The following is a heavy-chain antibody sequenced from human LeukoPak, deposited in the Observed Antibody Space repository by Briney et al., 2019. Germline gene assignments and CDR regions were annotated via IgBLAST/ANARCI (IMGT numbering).Heavy chain of an antibody. J-gene: IGHJ4*02. D-gene: IGHD3-22*01. CDR2: IYYSGST. Sequence: AETLSLTCTVSGGSISSSSYYWGWIRQPPGKGLEWIGSIYYSGSTYYNPSLKSRVTISVDTSKNQFSLKLSSVTAADTAVYYCARVGHYDSSGLDYWGQGTLVTVSS. CDR3: ARVGHYDSSGLDY. CDR1: GGSISSSSYY. V-gene: IGHV4-39*07.